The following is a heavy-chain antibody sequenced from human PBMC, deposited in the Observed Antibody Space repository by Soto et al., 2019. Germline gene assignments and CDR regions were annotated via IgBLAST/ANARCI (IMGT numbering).Heavy chain of an antibody. D-gene: IGHD6-13*01. V-gene: IGHV1-18*01. CDR3: ARDLSGAAGGGY. J-gene: IGHJ4*02. CDR2: IYPYNGNT. Sequence: QVQLVQSGAEVRKPGASVKVSCKASGYTFSNYGIFWVRQAPGQGLEWMAWIYPYNGNTNYAQKLQGRVTLTTDASTSTAYMDLSSLTSDDTAMYYCARDLSGAAGGGYWGQGTLVTVSS. CDR1: GYTFSNYG.